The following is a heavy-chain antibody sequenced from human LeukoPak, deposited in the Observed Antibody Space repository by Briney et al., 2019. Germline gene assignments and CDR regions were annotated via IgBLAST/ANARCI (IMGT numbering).Heavy chain of an antibody. D-gene: IGHD1-26*01. Sequence: QPGGSLRLSCAGSGFTFSSYGMHWVRQAPGKGLEWVAVISYDGSNEYYADSVKGRFTISRDNSKNTLYLQMNSLRAEDTAVYYCAKDSGSYFLDYFDYWGQGTLVTVSS. J-gene: IGHJ4*02. CDR3: AKDSGSYFLDYFDY. CDR1: GFTFSSYG. CDR2: ISYDGSNE. V-gene: IGHV3-30*18.